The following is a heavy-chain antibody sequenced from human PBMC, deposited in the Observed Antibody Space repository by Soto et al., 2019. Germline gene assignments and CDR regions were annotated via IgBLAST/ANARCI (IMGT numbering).Heavy chain of an antibody. CDR1: GGSFSGYY. CDR3: ARGFVTALYYYYGMDV. Sequence: SETLSLTCAVYGGSFSGYYWSWIRQPPGKGLEWIGEINHSGSTNYNPSLKSRVTISVDTSKNQFSLKLSSVTAADTAVYYCARGFVTALYYYYGMDVWGQGTTGTVSS. J-gene: IGHJ6*02. CDR2: INHSGST. D-gene: IGHD2-21*02. V-gene: IGHV4-34*01.